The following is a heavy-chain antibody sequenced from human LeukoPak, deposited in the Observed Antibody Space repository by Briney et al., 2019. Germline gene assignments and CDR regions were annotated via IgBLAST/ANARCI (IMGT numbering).Heavy chain of an antibody. J-gene: IGHJ5*02. V-gene: IGHV1-69*04. CDR1: GGTFSSYA. Sequence: GASVKVSCKASGGTFSSYAISWVRQAPGQGLEWMGRIIPILGIANYAQKFQGRVTITADKSTSTAYMELSSLRSEDTAVYYCARGIRITMVRGANRGGNWFDPWGQGTLVTVSS. D-gene: IGHD3-10*01. CDR2: IIPILGIA. CDR3: ARGIRITMVRGANRGGNWFDP.